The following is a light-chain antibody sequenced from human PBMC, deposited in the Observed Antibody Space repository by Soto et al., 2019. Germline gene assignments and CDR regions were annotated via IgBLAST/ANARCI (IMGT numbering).Light chain of an antibody. V-gene: IGKV3-15*01. CDR2: DAS. Sequence: EIVLTQSPATLSVSPGERATLSCRASQSVSGDLAWYHHKPGQAPRLLIYDASTRALDTPARFAGSGAGTDFTLTISSLQSEDFAVYFCQQYNNWPITFGQGTRLEIK. CDR1: QSVSGD. CDR3: QQYNNWPIT. J-gene: IGKJ5*01.